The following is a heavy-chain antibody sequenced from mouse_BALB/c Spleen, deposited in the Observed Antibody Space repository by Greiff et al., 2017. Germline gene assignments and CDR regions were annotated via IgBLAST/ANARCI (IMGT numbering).Heavy chain of an antibody. V-gene: IGHV14-3*02. CDR2: IDPANGNT. CDR3: ARSGYDYDRAWFAY. CDR1: GFNIKDTY. Sequence: EVHLVESGAELVKPGASVKLSCTASGFNIKDTYMHWVKQRPEQGLEWIGRIDPANGNTKYDPKFQGKATITADTSSNTAYLQLSSLTSEDTAVYYCARSGYDYDRAWFAYWGQGTLVTVSA. J-gene: IGHJ3*01. D-gene: IGHD2-4*01.